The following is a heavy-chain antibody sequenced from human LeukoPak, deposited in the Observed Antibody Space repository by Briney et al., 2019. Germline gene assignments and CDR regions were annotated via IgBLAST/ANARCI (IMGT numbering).Heavy chain of an antibody. J-gene: IGHJ3*02. V-gene: IGHV4-59*08. CDR3: ARACGYYYDSSGYYHTNDAFDI. CDR1: GGSISSYY. CDR2: IYYSGST. Sequence: SETLSLTCTVSGGSISSYYWSWIRQPPGKGLEWLGYIYYSGSTNYNPSLKSRVTISVDTSKNQFSLKLSSVTAADTAVYYCARACGYYYDSSGYYHTNDAFDIWGQGTMVTVSS. D-gene: IGHD3-22*01.